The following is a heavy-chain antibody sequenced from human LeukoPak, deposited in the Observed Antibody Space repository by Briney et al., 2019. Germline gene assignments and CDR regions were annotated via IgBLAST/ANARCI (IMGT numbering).Heavy chain of an antibody. CDR3: ARAMTTVTRGWFDP. CDR2: INPNSGGT. D-gene: IGHD4-17*01. CDR1: GYTFTSYA. Sequence: ASVKVSCKASGYTFTSYAMNWVRQAPGQGLEWMGWINPNSGGTNYAQKFQGRVTMTRDTSISTAYMELSRLRSDDTAVYYCARAMTTVTRGWFDPWGQGTLVTVSS. V-gene: IGHV1-2*02. J-gene: IGHJ5*02.